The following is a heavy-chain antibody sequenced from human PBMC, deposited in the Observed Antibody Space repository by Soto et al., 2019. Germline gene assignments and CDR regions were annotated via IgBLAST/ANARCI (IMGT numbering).Heavy chain of an antibody. D-gene: IGHD2-15*01. CDR2: INSDGSST. CDR1: GFTLRNYC. CDR3: AREGDPGYCSGGSCYIGLFYYYYYMDV. V-gene: IGHV3-74*01. Sequence: PGGSLRLSCAAAGFTLRNYCMHWVRQAPGKGLVWVSRINSDGSSTSYADSVKGRFTISRDNAKNTLYLQMNSLRAEDTAVYYCAREGDPGYCSGGSCYIGLFYYYYYMDVWGKGTTVTVSS. J-gene: IGHJ6*03.